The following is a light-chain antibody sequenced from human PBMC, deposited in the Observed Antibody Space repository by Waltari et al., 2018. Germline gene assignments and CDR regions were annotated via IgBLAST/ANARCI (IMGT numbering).Light chain of an antibody. CDR1: ALPKQH. CDR3: QSSDSRGVHV. J-gene: IGLJ2*01. V-gene: IGLV3-25*03. CDR2: NNT. Sequence: SYELTQPPSVSVSPGQTARITCSGEALPKQHVHWYQQKPGQAPPLIIANNTERPSGIPDRFSGSRAGTTVTLTIAGVQPEDESDYYCQSSDSRGVHVFGGGTMLTVL.